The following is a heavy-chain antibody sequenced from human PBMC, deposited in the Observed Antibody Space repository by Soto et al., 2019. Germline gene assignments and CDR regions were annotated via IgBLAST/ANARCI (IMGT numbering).Heavy chain of an antibody. D-gene: IGHD3-10*01. J-gene: IGHJ3*02. CDR3: AREPMVRAAHGFDI. CDR1: GYTFTGHY. CDR2: INPNSVGT. Sequence: ASVKVSCKASGYTFTGHYMHWVRQAPGQGLEWMGWINPNSVGTNYAQKFQGRVTMTRDTSISTAYMELSRLRSDDTAVYYCAREPMVRAAHGFDIWGQGAMVTVSS. V-gene: IGHV1-2*02.